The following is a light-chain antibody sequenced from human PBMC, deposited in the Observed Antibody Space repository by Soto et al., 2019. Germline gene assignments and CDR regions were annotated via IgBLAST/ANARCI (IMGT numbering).Light chain of an antibody. V-gene: IGLV2-14*03. CDR2: DVS. Sequence: QSALTQPASVSGSPGQSITISCTGTSCDVGGYNYVSWYQQHPGKGPKLMIYDVSDRPSGVSNRFSGSKSGNTASLTISGLRAENEADYYCSSYTTSSPHVLFGGGTQLTVL. J-gene: IGLJ2*01. CDR3: SSYTTSSPHVL. CDR1: SCDVGGYNY.